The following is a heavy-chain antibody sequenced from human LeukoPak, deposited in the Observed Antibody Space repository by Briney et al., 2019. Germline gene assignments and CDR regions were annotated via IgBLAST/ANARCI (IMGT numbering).Heavy chain of an antibody. CDR1: GYSISSGYY. CDR2: IYHSGST. V-gene: IGHV4-38-2*02. D-gene: IGHD5-18*01. J-gene: IGHJ6*03. CDR3: ARVSAMGDYYYYYYMDV. Sequence: PSETLSLTCTVSGYSISSGYYWGWIRQPPGKGLEWIGSIYHSGSTYYNPSLKSRVTISVDTSKNQFSLKLSSVTAADTAVYYCARVSAMGDYYYYYYMDVWGKGTTVTVSS.